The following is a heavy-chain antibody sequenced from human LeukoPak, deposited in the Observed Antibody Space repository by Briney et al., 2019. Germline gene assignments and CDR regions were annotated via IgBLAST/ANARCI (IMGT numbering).Heavy chain of an antibody. CDR2: INPSGGST. D-gene: IGHD2-21*01. CDR1: GYTFTSYY. J-gene: IGHJ6*03. CDR3: ARGRGTIGSNRDFYFYYYMDI. V-gene: IGHV1-46*01. Sequence: ASVKVSCTASGYTFTSYYMHWVRQAPGQGLEWMGIINPSGGSTSYAQKFQGRVTITRDTSASTVYMELSSLRPDDMAVYYCARGRGTIGSNRDFYFYYYMDIWGNGTTVTVSS.